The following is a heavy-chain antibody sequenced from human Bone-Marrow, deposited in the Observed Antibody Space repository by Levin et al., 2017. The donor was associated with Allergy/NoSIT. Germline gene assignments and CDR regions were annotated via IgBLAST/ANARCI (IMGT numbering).Heavy chain of an antibody. D-gene: IGHD3-3*01. Sequence: GGSLRLSCGVSEFTFSDYAMHWVRQAPGKGLEWMAVISSDGNKKYYGDSVKGRFTISRDNSDNTLSLQMNSLRPEDAGVYYCARGGFTLFGERDAPDHWGRGTLVTVSS. CDR1: EFTFSDYA. V-gene: IGHV3-30*04. CDR3: ARGGFTLFGERDAPDH. J-gene: IGHJ4*02. CDR2: ISSDGNKK.